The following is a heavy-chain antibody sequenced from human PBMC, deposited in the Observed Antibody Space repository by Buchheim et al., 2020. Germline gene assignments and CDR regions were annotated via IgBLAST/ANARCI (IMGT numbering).Heavy chain of an antibody. CDR2: ISFDGNHI. J-gene: IGHJ4*02. D-gene: IGHD3-3*02. CDR1: GFTFRSYA. Sequence: QVHLVESGGGVVQPGTSLRLSCAASGFTFRSYAIHWVRQAPGKGLEWVAFISFDGNHIYYANSVKGRFTISRDNSRKTVSLQMNTLRREDIAMYYCTRDLSMKYSIDYWGQGT. CDR3: TRDLSMKYSIDY. V-gene: IGHV3-30-3*01.